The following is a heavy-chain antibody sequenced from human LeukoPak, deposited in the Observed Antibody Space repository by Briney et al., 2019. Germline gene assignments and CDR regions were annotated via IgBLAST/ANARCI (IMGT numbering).Heavy chain of an antibody. D-gene: IGHD4-23*01. CDR3: ARVGSNPPDY. V-gene: IGHV1-18*01. CDR2: ISAYNGNT. Sequence: GASVKVSCKASGYTFTSYGISWVRQAPGQGLEWMGWISAYNGNTNYAQKFQGRVTITADKSTSTAYMELSSLRSEDTAVYYCARVGSNPPDYWGQGTLVTVSS. J-gene: IGHJ4*02. CDR1: GYTFTSYG.